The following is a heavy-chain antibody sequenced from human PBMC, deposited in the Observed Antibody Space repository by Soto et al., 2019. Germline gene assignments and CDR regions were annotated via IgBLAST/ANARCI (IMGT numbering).Heavy chain of an antibody. CDR1: GGSISGSYKY. V-gene: IGHV4-39*01. Sequence: PSETLSLTCAVSGGSISGSYKYGGWVRQDTGKGPEWSGSVFDTGFTSYNPSLESRVSVSVDTSKNQFSLKVSGVSAADTAVYYCATSQKGYNWNYFDHWGQGALVTVS. CDR3: ATSQKGYNWNYFDH. CDR2: VFDTGFT. J-gene: IGHJ4*02. D-gene: IGHD1-20*01.